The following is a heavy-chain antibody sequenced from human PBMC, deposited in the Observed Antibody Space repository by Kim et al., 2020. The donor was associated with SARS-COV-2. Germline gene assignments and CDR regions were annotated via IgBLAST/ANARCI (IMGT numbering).Heavy chain of an antibody. CDR2: INHSGST. CDR1: GGSFSGYY. CDR3: ASGPGYSSSW. V-gene: IGHV4-34*01. Sequence: SETLSLTCAVYGGSFSGYYWSWIRQPPGKGLEWIGEINHSGSTNYNPSLKSRVTISVDTSKNQFSLKLSSVTAADTAVYYCASGPGYSSSWWGQGTLVTVSS. J-gene: IGHJ4*02. D-gene: IGHD6-13*01.